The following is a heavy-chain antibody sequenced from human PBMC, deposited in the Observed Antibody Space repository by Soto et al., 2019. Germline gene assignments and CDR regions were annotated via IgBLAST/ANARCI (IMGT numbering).Heavy chain of an antibody. V-gene: IGHV4-39*01. Sequence: PSETLSLTCTVSGGSIRSTTYYWGWIRQPPGKGLEWIASMYYSGSTYYNPSLKGRVNISVDMSKNHFSLKLSSVTAADTAVYYCATDNRDLHPRARRTPDP. CDR1: GGSIRSTTYY. CDR2: MYYSGST. J-gene: IGHJ5*02. D-gene: IGHD1-1*01. CDR3: ATDNRDLHPRARRTPDP.